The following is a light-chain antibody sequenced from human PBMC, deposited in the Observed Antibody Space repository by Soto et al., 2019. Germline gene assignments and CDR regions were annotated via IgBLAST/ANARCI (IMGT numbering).Light chain of an antibody. V-gene: IGKV3-20*01. Sequence: EIVLTQSPGTLSLSPGERATLSCRASQSVSSSYLAWYQQKPGQAPRQLIYGASSRATGIPDRFSGSGSGTDFTLTITRLVPEDFAVYYCQHYRTSFGGGTRVEIK. CDR1: QSVSSSY. CDR3: QHYRTS. CDR2: GAS. J-gene: IGKJ4*01.